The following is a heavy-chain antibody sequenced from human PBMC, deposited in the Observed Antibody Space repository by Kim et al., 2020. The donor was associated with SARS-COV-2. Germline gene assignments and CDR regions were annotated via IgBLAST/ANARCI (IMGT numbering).Heavy chain of an antibody. J-gene: IGHJ6*02. CDR2: IYPGGSDT. Sequence: GESLKISCKGSGYSFTNYWIGWVRQMPGKGLEWMGIIYPGGSDTRYSPSFQGQVTISAGKSISTAYLQGSRLKASETARYYCARLSTFIAAAGTYYYYFGMDVWGQGTTVTVSS. D-gene: IGHD6-13*01. V-gene: IGHV5-51*01. CDR3: ARLSTFIAAAGTYYYYFGMDV. CDR1: GYSFTNYW.